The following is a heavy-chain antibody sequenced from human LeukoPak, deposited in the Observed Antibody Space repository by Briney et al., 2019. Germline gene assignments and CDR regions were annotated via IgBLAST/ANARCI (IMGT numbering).Heavy chain of an antibody. CDR1: GGSISGSSYY. CDR3: ARVFEPLEMATIWGWGFDY. J-gene: IGHJ4*02. V-gene: IGHV4-39*07. Sequence: SETLSLTCTVSGGSISGSSYYWGWIRQPPGKGLEWIGNIYYGGSTYYNPSLKSRVTISVDTSKNQFSLKLSSVTAADTAVYYCARVFEPLEMATIWGWGFDYWGQGTLVTVSS. CDR2: IYYGGST. D-gene: IGHD5-24*01.